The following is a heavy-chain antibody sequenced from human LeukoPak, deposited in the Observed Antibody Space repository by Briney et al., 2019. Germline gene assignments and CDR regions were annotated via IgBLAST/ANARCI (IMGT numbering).Heavy chain of an antibody. J-gene: IGHJ3*02. V-gene: IGHV4-59*08. CDR2: IYYSGST. CDR1: GGSISSYY. Sequence: SETLSLTCTVSGGSISSYYWSWIRQPPGKGLEWIGYIYYSGSTNYNPSLKSRVTISADTSKNQFSLKLSSVTAADTAVYYCARRAVRSFDIWGQGTMVTVSS. CDR3: ARRAVRSFDI.